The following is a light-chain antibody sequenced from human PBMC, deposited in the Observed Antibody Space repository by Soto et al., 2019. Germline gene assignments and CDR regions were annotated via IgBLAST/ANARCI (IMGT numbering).Light chain of an antibody. CDR3: CSYAGSRGVV. CDR2: EGS. Sequence: QSALTQPASVSGSPGQSITISCTGTSSDVGSYNLVSWYQQHPGKAPKLMIYEGSKRPSGVSNRFSGSKSGNTASLTLSGLQAEDEADYYCCSYAGSRGVVFGGGTKLTVL. V-gene: IGLV2-23*01. CDR1: SSDVGSYNL. J-gene: IGLJ2*01.